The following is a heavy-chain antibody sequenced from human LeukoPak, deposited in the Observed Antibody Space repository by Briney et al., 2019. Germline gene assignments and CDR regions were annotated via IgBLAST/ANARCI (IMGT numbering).Heavy chain of an antibody. D-gene: IGHD3-10*01. CDR3: AHYYGSGSYQNRYFDY. CDR1: GFSLSTGGVG. V-gene: IGHV2-5*02. Sequence: SGPTLVKPTQTLTLTCTLSGFSLSTGGVGVGWIRQPPGKALESLALIYWDDDKYYSPSLKIRLTITRDTSKNQVVLTMTNVNPVDTGTYFCAHYYGSGSYQNRYFDYWGQGALVTVSS. CDR2: IYWDDDK. J-gene: IGHJ4*02.